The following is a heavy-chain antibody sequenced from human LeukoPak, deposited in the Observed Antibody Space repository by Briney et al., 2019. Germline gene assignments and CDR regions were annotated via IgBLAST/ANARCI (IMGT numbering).Heavy chain of an antibody. J-gene: IGHJ4*02. V-gene: IGHV3-49*04. CDR3: TRYPIDF. CDR1: GFIFGDYA. CDR2: IRSKAYGGTT. Sequence: PGRSLRLSCTASGFIFGDYAMSWVRQAPGKGLEWVGFIRSKAYGGTTEYAASVKGRFTISRDDSKTIAYLQMNSLKTEDTAVCYCTRYPIDFWGQGTLVTVSS.